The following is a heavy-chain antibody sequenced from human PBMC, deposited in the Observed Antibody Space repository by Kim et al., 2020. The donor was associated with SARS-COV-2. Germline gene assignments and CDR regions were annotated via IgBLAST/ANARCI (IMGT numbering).Heavy chain of an antibody. Sequence: THYAQKFQGRVTMTRDTSTSTVYMELSSLRSEDTAVYYCARDNSIWAFDIWGQGTMVTVSS. CDR2: T. J-gene: IGHJ3*02. D-gene: IGHD3-22*01. CDR3: ARDNSIWAFDI. V-gene: IGHV1-46*01.